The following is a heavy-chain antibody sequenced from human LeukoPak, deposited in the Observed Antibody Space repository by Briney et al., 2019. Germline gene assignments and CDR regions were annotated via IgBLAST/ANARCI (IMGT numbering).Heavy chain of an antibody. CDR3: ARGHSSSWMSEIDY. J-gene: IGHJ4*02. V-gene: IGHV3-20*04. D-gene: IGHD6-13*01. Sequence: RPGGSLRLSCAASGFTFDDYGMSWVRQAPGKGLEWVSGINWNGGSTSYEDSVKGRFTISRDNAKNSLYLQMNSLRAEDTAVYYCARGHSSSWMSEIDYWGQGTLVTVSS. CDR1: GFTFDDYG. CDR2: INWNGGST.